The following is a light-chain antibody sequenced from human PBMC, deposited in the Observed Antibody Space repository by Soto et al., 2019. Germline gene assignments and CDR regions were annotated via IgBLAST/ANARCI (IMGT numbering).Light chain of an antibody. J-gene: IGKJ1*01. CDR2: EVS. CDR1: QSLIHSDGNTY. V-gene: IGKV2-30*02. CDR3: MQGTHWPWT. Sequence: DVVMTQSPLSLPVTLGQPASISCRSSQSLIHSDGNTYLNWFQQRPGQSPRHLIYEVSDRDSGVPDRFRGSGSGTDFTLKISRVEAEDVGVYYCMQGTHWPWTFGQGTEVEIK.